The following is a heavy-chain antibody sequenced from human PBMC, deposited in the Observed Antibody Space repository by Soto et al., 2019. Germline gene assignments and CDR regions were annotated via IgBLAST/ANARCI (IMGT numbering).Heavy chain of an antibody. D-gene: IGHD6-13*01. CDR1: GYTFTSYG. CDR3: ARAGYSSCWYKNLAPYYFDY. CDR2: ISAYNGNT. J-gene: IGHJ4*02. V-gene: IGHV1-18*01. Sequence: QVQLVQSGAEVKKPGASVKVSCKASGYTFTSYGISWVRQAPGQGLEWMGWISAYNGNTNYAQKLQGRVTMTTDTSTSTAYMELRSLRSDDTAVYYCARAGYSSCWYKNLAPYYFDYWGQGTLVTVSS.